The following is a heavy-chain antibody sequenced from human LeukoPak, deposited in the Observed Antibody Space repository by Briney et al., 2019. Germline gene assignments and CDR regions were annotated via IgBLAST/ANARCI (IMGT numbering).Heavy chain of an antibody. CDR1: GFTFSSYA. Sequence: GGSLRLSCAASGFTFSSYAMSWVRQAPGKGLEWVSAISGSGGSTYYADSVKGRFTISRDNSKNTLYLQMNSPRAEDTAVYYCAKDRGSGSFSDWGQGTLVTVSS. J-gene: IGHJ4*02. CDR3: AKDRGSGSFSD. V-gene: IGHV3-23*01. CDR2: ISGSGGST. D-gene: IGHD3-10*01.